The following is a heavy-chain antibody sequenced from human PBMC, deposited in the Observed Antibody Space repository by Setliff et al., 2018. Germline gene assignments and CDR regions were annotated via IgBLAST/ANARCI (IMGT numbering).Heavy chain of an antibody. CDR2: MYHSGRT. CDR1: GYSISSDYY. V-gene: IGHV4-38-2*01. D-gene: IGHD2-2*01. Sequence: ASETLSLTCAVSGYSISSDYYWGWIRQPPGKGLEWIGSMYHSGRTYYNPSLKSRVTISVDTSKNQFSLKLNYVTAADTAVYYCARALGYCSRTSCYADAFDIWGQGTMVTVSS. J-gene: IGHJ3*02. CDR3: ARALGYCSRTSCYADAFDI.